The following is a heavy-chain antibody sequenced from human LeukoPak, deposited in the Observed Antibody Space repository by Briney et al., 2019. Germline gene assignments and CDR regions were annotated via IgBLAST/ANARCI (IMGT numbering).Heavy chain of an antibody. J-gene: IGHJ4*02. D-gene: IGHD5-12*01. Sequence: GGSLGLSCAASGFTFNTNAMSWVRQVPGKGLEWVSAISGRTGGTYYADSVKGRFTISRDNSKSTLYLQMDSLRAEDTAVYYCAKCGNSGCHLIDYWGQGTLVTVSS. CDR3: AKCGNSGCHLIDY. V-gene: IGHV3-23*01. CDR2: ISGRTGGT. CDR1: GFTFNTNA.